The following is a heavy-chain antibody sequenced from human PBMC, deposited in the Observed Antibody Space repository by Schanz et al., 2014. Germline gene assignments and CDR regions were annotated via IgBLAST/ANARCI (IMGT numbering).Heavy chain of an antibody. Sequence: EVQLVESGGGVVRPGGSLRLSCAASGFTLSNYAMSWVRQAPGKGLEWVAVIGVDGTTTYYADSVKGRFTISRDNSKNTLYLQMNSLRAEDTAVYYCANNWNLDYWGQGTLVTVSS. J-gene: IGHJ4*02. V-gene: IGHV3-23*04. CDR3: ANNWNLDY. CDR1: GFTLSNYA. D-gene: IGHD1-20*01. CDR2: IGVDGTTT.